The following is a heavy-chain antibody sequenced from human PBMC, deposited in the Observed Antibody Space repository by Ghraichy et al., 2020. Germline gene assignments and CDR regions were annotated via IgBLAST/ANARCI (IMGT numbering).Heavy chain of an antibody. D-gene: IGHD5/OR15-5a*01. J-gene: IGHJ2*01. CDR1: GFTFSSYA. V-gene: IGHV3-23*01. CDR2: NSGGGGST. CDR3: AKVVSWRYFDL. Sequence: GGSLRLSCAASGFTFSSYAMTWVRQAPGKGLEWVSANSGGGGSTYYADSVKGRFTISRDNSKNTLYLQMNSLRAEDTAVYSCAKVVSWRYFDLWGRGTLVTVSS.